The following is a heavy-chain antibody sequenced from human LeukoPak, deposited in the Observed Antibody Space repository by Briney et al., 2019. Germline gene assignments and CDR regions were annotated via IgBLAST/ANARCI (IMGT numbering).Heavy chain of an antibody. V-gene: IGHV3-7*02. CDR1: GFTFSSYW. D-gene: IGHD3-16*01. CDR3: AIWGADQNY. CDR2: INPDGGEE. Sequence: GGSLRLSCAASGFTFSSYWMHWVRQAPGKGLEWVANINPDGGEERYVDSVKGRFVISRDNAKNSLYLQMNSLRAEDTAVYYCAIWGADQNYWGQGTLVTVSS. J-gene: IGHJ4*02.